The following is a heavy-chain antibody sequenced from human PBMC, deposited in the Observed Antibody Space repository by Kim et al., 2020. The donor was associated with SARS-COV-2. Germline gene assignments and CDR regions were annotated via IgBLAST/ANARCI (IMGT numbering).Heavy chain of an antibody. CDR1: GGSFSGYY. CDR2: INHSGST. V-gene: IGHV4-34*01. J-gene: IGHJ5*02. Sequence: SETLSLTCAVYGGSFSGYYWSWIRQPPGKGLEWIGEINHSGSTNYNPSLKSRVTISVDTSKNQFSLKLSSVTAADTAVYYCANSIAAAGYWFDPWGQGTLVTVSS. D-gene: IGHD6-13*01. CDR3: ANSIAAAGYWFDP.